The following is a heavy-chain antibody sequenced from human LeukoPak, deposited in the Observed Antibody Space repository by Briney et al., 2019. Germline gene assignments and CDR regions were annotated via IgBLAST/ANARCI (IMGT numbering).Heavy chain of an antibody. CDR2: INGDGTTT. CDR1: GFTFSTYW. J-gene: IGHJ4*02. V-gene: IGHV3-74*01. Sequence: GGSLRLSCAASGFTFSTYWMHWVRQAPGTGLVWVSRINGDGTTTTYADSVRGRFTISRDNAKSTLYLQVNSLRVEDAAVYYCARVALSGAYQIDFWGQGTLVTVSS. D-gene: IGHD3-10*01. CDR3: ARVALSGAYQIDF.